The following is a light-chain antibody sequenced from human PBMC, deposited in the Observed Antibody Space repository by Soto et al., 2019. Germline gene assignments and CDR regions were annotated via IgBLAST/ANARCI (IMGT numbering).Light chain of an antibody. CDR3: NSYTSSNTYL. J-gene: IGLJ1*01. CDR2: EVS. CDR1: SSDVGAHNF. Sequence: QSALTQPASVSGSPGQAITISCSGSSSDVGAHNFVSWYQHHPGKAPKLMIYEVSNRPSGVSNRFSGSKSGNTASLTISGLQAEDEADYYCNSYTSSNTYLFGSGTKVTVL. V-gene: IGLV2-14*01.